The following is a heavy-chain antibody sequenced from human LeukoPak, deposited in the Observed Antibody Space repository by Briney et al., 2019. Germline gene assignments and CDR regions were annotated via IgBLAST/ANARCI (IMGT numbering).Heavy chain of an antibody. CDR2: IKQDGSEK. J-gene: IGHJ5*02. V-gene: IGHV3-7*03. D-gene: IGHD6-19*01. CDR1: GFTFSSYW. CDR3: AREGSGWYDGGNWFDP. Sequence: GGSLRLSCAASGFTFSSYWMGWVRQAPGKGLEWVANIKQDGSEKYYVDSVKGRFTISRDNAKNSLYLQMNSLRAEDTAVYYCAREGSGWYDGGNWFDPWGQGTLVTVSS.